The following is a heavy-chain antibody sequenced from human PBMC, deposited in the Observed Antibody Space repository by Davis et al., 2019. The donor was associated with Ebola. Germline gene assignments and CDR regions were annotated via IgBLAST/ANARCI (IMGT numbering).Heavy chain of an antibody. CDR2: IGTAGDT. CDR3: ARERVVPAAIGGYYYYGMDV. V-gene: IGHV3-13*01. CDR1: GFTFSSYD. D-gene: IGHD2-2*01. Sequence: GGSLRLSCAASGFTFSSYDMHWVRHATGKGLEWVSAIGTAGDTYYPGSVKGRFTISRENAKNSLYLQMNSLRAEDTAVYYCARERVVPAAIGGYYYYGMDVWGQGTTVTVSS. J-gene: IGHJ6*02.